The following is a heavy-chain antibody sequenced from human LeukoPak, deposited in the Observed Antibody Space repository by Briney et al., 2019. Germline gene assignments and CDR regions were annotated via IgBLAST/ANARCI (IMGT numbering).Heavy chain of an antibody. V-gene: IGHV3-7*01. D-gene: IGHD3-22*01. CDR2: LKQDGSED. CDR1: GFTFSRYW. CDR3: ARDYDSSGYDSRLDS. J-gene: IGHJ4*02. Sequence: TGGSLRLSCAASGFTFSRYWMSWVRQAPGKGLEWVANLKQDGSEDNHVGSVKGRFTISRDNAKNSLFLQMSSLRAEDTAVYYCARDYDSSGYDSRLDSWGQGTLVTVSS.